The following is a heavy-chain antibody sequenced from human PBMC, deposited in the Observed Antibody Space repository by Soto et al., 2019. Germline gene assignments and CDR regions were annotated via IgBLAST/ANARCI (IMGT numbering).Heavy chain of an antibody. CDR2: VKQDGSEE. J-gene: IGHJ4*02. D-gene: IGHD6-19*01. CDR1: GFTFSSYW. Sequence: EVQLVESGGGLVQPGGSLRLSCAASGFTFSSYWMNWVRQAPGKGLEWVANVKQDGSEEYYVDSVKGRFTISRDNARNSLYLQMNNLRAEDTAGYDCAGGSGWLVTDWGQGTLVTVSS. CDR3: AGGSGWLVTD. V-gene: IGHV3-7*04.